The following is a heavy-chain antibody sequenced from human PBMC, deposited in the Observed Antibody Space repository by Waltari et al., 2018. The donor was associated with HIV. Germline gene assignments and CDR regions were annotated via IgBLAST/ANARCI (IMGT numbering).Heavy chain of an antibody. J-gene: IGHJ4*02. CDR2: IYYSGST. D-gene: IGHD2-21*02. CDR1: GGSISSSSYY. Sequence: QLQLQESGPGLVKPSETLSLTCTVSGGSISSSSYYWGWIRQPPGKGLEWIGSIYYSGSTYCNPSLKSRVTISGDTSKNQFSRKLSSVTAADTAVYYCASEKSSQRGLAYCGGDCYSWRRYFDYWGQGTLVTVSS. V-gene: IGHV4-39*07. CDR3: ASEKSSQRGLAYCGGDCYSWRRYFDY.